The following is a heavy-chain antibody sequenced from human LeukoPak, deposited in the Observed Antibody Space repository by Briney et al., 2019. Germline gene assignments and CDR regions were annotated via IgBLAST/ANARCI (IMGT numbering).Heavy chain of an antibody. J-gene: IGHJ4*02. V-gene: IGHV4-39*07. CDR1: GGSISSSDYY. CDR2: IYYSVTT. Sequence: PSETLSLTCTVSGGSISSSDYYWGWIRQPPGKGLEWIGSIYYSVTTYYNPSLKSRVTISVDTSKNQFSLKLSSVTAADTAVYYCARAQYTKWLRSPRHFDYWGQGTLVTVSS. D-gene: IGHD5-12*01. CDR3: ARAQYTKWLRSPRHFDY.